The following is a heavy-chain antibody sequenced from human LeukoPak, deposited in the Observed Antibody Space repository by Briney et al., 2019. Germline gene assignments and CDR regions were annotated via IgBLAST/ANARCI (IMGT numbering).Heavy chain of an antibody. J-gene: IGHJ4*02. V-gene: IGHV4-39*01. CDR1: GGSISSSSHY. CDR3: ARQESIVVVVAARGFDS. CDR2: IYYTGST. Sequence: PSETLSLTCTVSGGSISSSSHYWGWIRQPPGKGLELIGSIYYTGSTSYNPSLKSRVTISVDTSKNQFSLKLSSVTAADTAVYYCARQESIVVVVAARGFDSWGQGTLVTVSS. D-gene: IGHD2-15*01.